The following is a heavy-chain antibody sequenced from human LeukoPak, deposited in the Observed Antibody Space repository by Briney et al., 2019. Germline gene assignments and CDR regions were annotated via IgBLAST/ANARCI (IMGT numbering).Heavy chain of an antibody. J-gene: IGHJ6*02. CDR2: ISNSGGST. V-gene: IGHV3-23*01. CDR3: AKMISGSYYYYYGMDV. D-gene: IGHD1-26*01. CDR1: GFTFSSYA. Sequence: PGGSLRLSCAASGFTFSSYAMSWVRQATGRGLEWVSTISNSGGSTYYADSVKGRFTIYRDNYKNTLYLQMNSLRAEDTAVYYCAKMISGSYYYYYGMDVWGQGTTVTVSS.